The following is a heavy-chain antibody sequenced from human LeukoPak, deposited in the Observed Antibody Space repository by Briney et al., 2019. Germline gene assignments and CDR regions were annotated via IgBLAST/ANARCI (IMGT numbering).Heavy chain of an antibody. CDR1: GGTFSSYA. CDR3: ARDTSPPDYDILTGYNYYFDY. V-gene: IGHV1-69*04. Sequence: ASVKVSCKASGGTFSSYAISWVRQAPGQGLEWMGRIIPILGIANYAQKFQGRVTITADKSTSTAYMELSSLRSEDTAVYYCARDTSPPDYDILTGYNYYFDYWGQGTLVTVSS. J-gene: IGHJ4*02. CDR2: IIPILGIA. D-gene: IGHD3-9*01.